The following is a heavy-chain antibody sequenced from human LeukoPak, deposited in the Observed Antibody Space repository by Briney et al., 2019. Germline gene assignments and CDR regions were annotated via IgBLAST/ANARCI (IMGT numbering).Heavy chain of an antibody. Sequence: SVKVSCKASAGTFSSYAISWVRQAPGQGLEWMGRIIPILGIANYAQKFQGRVTITADKSTSTAYMELSSLRSEDTAVYYCARGGAAAGRGFFDYWGQGTLVTVSS. CDR3: ARGGAAAGRGFFDY. J-gene: IGHJ4*02. D-gene: IGHD6-13*01. V-gene: IGHV1-69*04. CDR2: IIPILGIA. CDR1: AGTFSSYA.